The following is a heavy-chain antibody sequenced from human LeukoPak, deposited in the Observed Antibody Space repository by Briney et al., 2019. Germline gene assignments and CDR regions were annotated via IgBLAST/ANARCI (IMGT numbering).Heavy chain of an antibody. Sequence: GGSLRLSCAASGFTFDDYGMIWVRQAPGKGLEWVSGISPSGDILYYADSVRGQFTISRDNSKNTLYLQMNSLRAEDTAVYYCAKDSFYDFWSGPDYWGQGTLVTVSS. CDR1: GFTFDDYG. V-gene: IGHV3-23*01. D-gene: IGHD3-3*01. J-gene: IGHJ4*02. CDR2: ISPSGDIL. CDR3: AKDSFYDFWSGPDY.